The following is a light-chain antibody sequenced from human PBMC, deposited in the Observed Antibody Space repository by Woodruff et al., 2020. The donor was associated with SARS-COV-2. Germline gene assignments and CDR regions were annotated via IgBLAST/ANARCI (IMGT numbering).Light chain of an antibody. CDR2: VNSDGSH. CDR1: GHSSYA. CDR3: QCGDTAIWM. Sequence: GHSSYAIAWHQQQPEKGPRYLMKVNSDGSHSKGDGIPDRFSGSSSGAERYLTISSLQSEDEADYYCQCGDTAIWMFGGG. V-gene: IGLV4-69*01. J-gene: IGLJ3*02.